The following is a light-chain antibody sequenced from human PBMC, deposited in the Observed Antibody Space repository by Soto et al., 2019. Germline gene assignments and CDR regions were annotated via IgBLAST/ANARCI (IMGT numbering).Light chain of an antibody. Sequence: DIQMTQSPSSLSASVGDRVTITCRASQGISNYLAWYQQKPGKLPKLLIYEASTLQYGVTYRFSCSGFGTDFTPTISSLQLEDVEAHYCQTYNRAPFTLGPGTTVEIK. CDR2: EAS. V-gene: IGKV1-27*01. J-gene: IGKJ3*01. CDR3: QTYNRAPFT. CDR1: QGISNY.